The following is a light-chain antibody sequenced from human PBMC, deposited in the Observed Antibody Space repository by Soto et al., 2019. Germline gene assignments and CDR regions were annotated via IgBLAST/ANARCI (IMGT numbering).Light chain of an antibody. Sequence: EIELTQSPSILSLSPGERATLSCRASQGVSSYLAWYQQKPGQAPRLLIYDASTRDTGIPARFSGSGSGTEVILTTSSLQPPDVVVSYCHQRRNWHPHTFGPGTKVEIK. CDR2: DAS. CDR1: QGVSSY. J-gene: IGKJ2*01. V-gene: IGKV3D-11*01. CDR3: HQRRNWHPHT.